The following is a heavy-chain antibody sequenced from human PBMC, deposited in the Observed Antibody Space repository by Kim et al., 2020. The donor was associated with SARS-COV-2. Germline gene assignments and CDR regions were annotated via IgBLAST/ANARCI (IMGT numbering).Heavy chain of an antibody. Sequence: GGSLRLSCTTSGFTFGDYAMSWFRQAPGKGLEWVGFIRGTVYGGTTEYAASVKGRFTLSRDDSKSIAYLSMKSLKTEDTAVYYCTRDGRGNYYDSGGYPDYWGQGTLVTVSS. V-gene: IGHV3-49*03. CDR2: IRGTVYGGTT. CDR3: TRDGRGNYYDSGGYPDY. D-gene: IGHD3-22*01. CDR1: GFTFGDYA. J-gene: IGHJ4*02.